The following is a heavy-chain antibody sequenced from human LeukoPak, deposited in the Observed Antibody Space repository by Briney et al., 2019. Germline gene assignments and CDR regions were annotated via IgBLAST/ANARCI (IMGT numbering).Heavy chain of an antibody. J-gene: IGHJ6*02. CDR3: VRDRGSYDMDV. CDR1: GFTFSSYG. Sequence: GGSLRLSCAASGFTFSSYGVHWVRQAPGKGLVWVSRINNDGSSTTYAGSVKGRFTISRDNAKNTLYLQMNSLRAEDTAVYYCVRDRGSYDMDVWGQGTTVTVSS. V-gene: IGHV3-74*03. CDR2: INNDGSST. D-gene: IGHD3-10*01.